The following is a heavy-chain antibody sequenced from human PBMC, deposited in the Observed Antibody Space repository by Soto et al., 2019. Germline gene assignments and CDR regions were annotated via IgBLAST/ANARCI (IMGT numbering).Heavy chain of an antibody. CDR3: STYLPASRSMDF. V-gene: IGHV5-10-1*01. CDR2: IDPSDSYT. J-gene: IGHJ6*03. CDR1: GDSFSSYW. Sequence: GESRKISCKGSGDSFSSYWISWVRQMPGKGLEWMGRIDPSDSYTNYSPSFQGHVTISADKSISTAYLQWSSLKASDTAMYYCSTYLPASRSMDFSGTAPTVSVS.